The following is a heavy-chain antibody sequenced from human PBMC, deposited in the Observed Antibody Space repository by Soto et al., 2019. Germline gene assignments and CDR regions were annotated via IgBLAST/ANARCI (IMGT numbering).Heavy chain of an antibody. CDR2: MNQDGSEK. CDR1: GFTFGDYW. V-gene: IGHV3-7*03. Sequence: EVQVVESGGGLVQPGGSLRLSCAVSGFTFGDYWMTWVRQAPGKGLEWVANMNQDGSEKYYLDSVKGRFPISRDNAKNSLFLQMNSLRAEDTAVYYCARDPDRRFDYWGQGILVTVSS. J-gene: IGHJ4*02. CDR3: ARDPDRRFDY.